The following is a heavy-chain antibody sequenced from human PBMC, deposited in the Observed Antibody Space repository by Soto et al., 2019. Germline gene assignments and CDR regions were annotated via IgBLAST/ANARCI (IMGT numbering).Heavy chain of an antibody. CDR3: ARDRAYSSFDY. V-gene: IGHV3-7*03. CDR2: ISPAGSTA. D-gene: IGHD4-4*01. CDR1: GLTFRSVW. Sequence: GGSMRLSCAVSGLTFRSVWMSWVRQAPGKGLEWGATISPAGSTADQVDSVKGRFTVSRDNARNSLYLQMDSLRVEDTAVYFCARDRAYSSFDYWGQGTPVTVSS. J-gene: IGHJ4*02.